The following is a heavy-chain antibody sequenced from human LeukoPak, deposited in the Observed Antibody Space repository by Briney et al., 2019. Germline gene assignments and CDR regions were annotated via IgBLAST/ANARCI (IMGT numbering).Heavy chain of an antibody. D-gene: IGHD6-19*01. Sequence: PSQTLSLTCAVSGVSISRGGYSWSWIRQPPGKGLEWIGYIYHSGSTNYNPSLKSRVTMSVDTPKNQFSLKLSSVTAADTGVFYCDRGRYSSGWYKEKTWFDPWGQGTLVTVSS. CDR3: DRGRYSSGWYKEKTWFDP. CDR1: GVSISRGGYS. V-gene: IGHV4-30-2*01. CDR2: IYHSGST. J-gene: IGHJ5*01.